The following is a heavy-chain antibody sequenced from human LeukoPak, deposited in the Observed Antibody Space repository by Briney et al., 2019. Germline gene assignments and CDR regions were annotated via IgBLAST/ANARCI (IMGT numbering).Heavy chain of an antibody. CDR3: ARNYNYAWDY. CDR1: GDSVSSNSVS. CDR2: TYYRSNWYN. Sequence: SQTLSLTCAISGDSVSSNSVSWHWISQPPSRGLEWLGSTYYRSNWYNGYAVSVKSRIIINPYTTKNQFSLQLNSGTPEDTAVYYCARNYNYAWDYWGQGTLVTVSS. J-gene: IGHJ4*02. D-gene: IGHD5-18*01. V-gene: IGHV6-1*01.